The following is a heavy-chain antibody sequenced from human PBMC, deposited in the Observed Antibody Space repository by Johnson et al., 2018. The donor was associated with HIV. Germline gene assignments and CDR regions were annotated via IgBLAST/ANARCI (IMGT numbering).Heavy chain of an antibody. D-gene: IGHD6-6*01. J-gene: IGHJ3*02. CDR3: AKDLSIAARPAAFDI. Sequence: YADSVKGRFTISRDNSKNTLYLQMNSLRAEDTAVYYCAKDLSIAARPAAFDIWGQGTMVTVSS. V-gene: IGHV3-33*06.